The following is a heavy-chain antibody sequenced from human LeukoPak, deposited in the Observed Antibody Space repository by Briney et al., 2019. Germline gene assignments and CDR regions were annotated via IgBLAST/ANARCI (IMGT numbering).Heavy chain of an antibody. Sequence: GGSLRLSCAASGFTFDDYAMHWVRQAPGKGLEWVSGISWHSGTIDYADSVKGRFTISRDNAKNSLYLQMNSLRAEDTALYYCSKSECGSYYRPLDYWGQGTLVTVSS. D-gene: IGHD1-26*01. CDR2: ISWHSGTI. V-gene: IGHV3-9*01. CDR1: GFTFDDYA. CDR3: SKSECGSYYRPLDY. J-gene: IGHJ4*02.